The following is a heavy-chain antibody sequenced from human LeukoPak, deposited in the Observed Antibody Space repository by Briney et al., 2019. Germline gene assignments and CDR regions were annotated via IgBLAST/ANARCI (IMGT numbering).Heavy chain of an antibody. CDR3: ARGGKASEDY. Sequence: SQTLSLTCTVSGGSIGSGSYYWSWIRQPAGRGLEWIGRIYTSGSTNYNPSLKSRVTISVDTSKNQFSLKLSSVTAADTAVYYCARGGKASEDYWGQGTLVTVSS. J-gene: IGHJ4*02. V-gene: IGHV4-61*02. CDR2: IYTSGST. CDR1: GGSIGSGSYY. D-gene: IGHD3-16*01.